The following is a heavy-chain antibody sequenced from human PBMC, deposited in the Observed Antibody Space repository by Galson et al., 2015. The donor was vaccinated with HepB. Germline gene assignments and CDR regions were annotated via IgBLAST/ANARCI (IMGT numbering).Heavy chain of an antibody. CDR3: ARLYCSSTSCYDY. V-gene: IGHV3-30-3*01. Sequence: SLRLSCAASGFTFSSYAMHWVRQAPGKGLEWVAVISYDGSNKYYADSVKGRFTISRDNSKNTLYLQMNSLRAEDTAVYYCARLYCSSTSCYDYWGQGTLVTVSS. J-gene: IGHJ4*02. CDR2: ISYDGSNK. D-gene: IGHD2-2*01. CDR1: GFTFSSYA.